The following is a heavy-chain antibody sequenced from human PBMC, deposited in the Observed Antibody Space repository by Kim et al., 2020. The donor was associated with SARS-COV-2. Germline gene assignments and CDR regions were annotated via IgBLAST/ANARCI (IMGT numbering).Heavy chain of an antibody. V-gene: IGHV1-2*02. CDR2: INPNSGGT. J-gene: IGHJ6*03. Sequence: ASVKVSCKASGYTFTGYYMHWVRQAPGQGLEWMGWINPNSGGTNYAQKFQGRVTMTRDTSISTAYMELSRLRSDDTAVYYCARGGYCSSTSCYPDYYYYYYMDVWGKGTTVTVSS. CDR3: ARGGYCSSTSCYPDYYYYYYMDV. CDR1: GYTFTGYY. D-gene: IGHD2-2*01.